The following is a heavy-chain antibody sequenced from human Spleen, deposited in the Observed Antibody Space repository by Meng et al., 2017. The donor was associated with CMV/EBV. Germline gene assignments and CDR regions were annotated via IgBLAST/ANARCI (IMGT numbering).Heavy chain of an antibody. CDR2: INPNSGGT. CDR3: ARGDDHSKGDAFDI. Sequence: SGYTFTAYVIYWVRQAPGQGLEWMGWINPNSGGTNYAQRFQGRVTMTRDTSIGTAYMELSRLRSDDTAVYYCARGDDHSKGDAFDIWGQGTMVTVSS. CDR1: GYTFTAYV. D-gene: IGHD4-11*01. J-gene: IGHJ3*02. V-gene: IGHV1-2*02.